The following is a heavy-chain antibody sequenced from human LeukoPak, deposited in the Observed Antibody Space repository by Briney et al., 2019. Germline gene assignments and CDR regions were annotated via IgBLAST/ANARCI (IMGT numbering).Heavy chain of an antibody. CDR3: ARFLAGTRHFHFYYYMDV. D-gene: IGHD3-9*01. CDR2: IYYTGST. J-gene: IGHJ6*03. CDR1: GGSISSHY. Sequence: SETLSVTCTVSGGSISSHYWSWIRQPAGKGLEWIGRIYYTGSTYYNPSFKSRITISVDTSKNQFSLKVISVTAADTAVYYCARFLAGTRHFHFYYYMDVWGKGTTVTISS. V-gene: IGHV4-59*05.